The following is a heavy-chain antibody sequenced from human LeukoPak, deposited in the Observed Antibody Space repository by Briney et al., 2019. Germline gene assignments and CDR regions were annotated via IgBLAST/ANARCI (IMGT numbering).Heavy chain of an antibody. CDR3: ARGAGSSWFYS. CDR2: IDNRGHVI. D-gene: IGHD6-13*01. CDR1: TFAFSNKN. V-gene: IGHV3-48*02. J-gene: IGHJ4*02. Sequence: GGSLRLSCVDFTFAFSNKNMNWVRQAPGEGLEWLSFIDNRGHVIEYSDSVKGRFTISRDNAKNSLFLQMTSLRNDDTAVYYCARGAGSSWFYSWGQGTLVTVSS.